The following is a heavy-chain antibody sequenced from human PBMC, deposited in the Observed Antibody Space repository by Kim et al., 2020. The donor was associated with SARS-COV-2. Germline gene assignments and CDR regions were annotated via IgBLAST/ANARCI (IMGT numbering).Heavy chain of an antibody. J-gene: IGHJ5*02. D-gene: IGHD2-21*01. CDR2: IYYTGTT. Sequence: SETLSLTCTVSGGSISSSDYYWGWIRQPPGKGLEWFGCIYYTGTTYYNPSLKIPVTISADTSKNQFSLKLSSVTDATVYYCARQGGYGGVCYFAPWGQGT. V-gene: IGHV4-39*01. CDR1: GGSISSSDYY. CDR3: ARQGGYGGVCYFAP.